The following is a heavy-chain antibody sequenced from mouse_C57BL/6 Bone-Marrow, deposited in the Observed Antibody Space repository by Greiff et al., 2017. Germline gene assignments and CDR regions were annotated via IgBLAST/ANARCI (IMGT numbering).Heavy chain of an antibody. CDR1: GYSFTGYY. CDR3: ARWGDY. V-gene: IGHV1-42*01. CDR2: FNPSTGGT. Sequence: VQLQQSGPELVKPGASVKISCKASGYSFTGYYMNWVKQSPEKSLEWIGEFNPSTGGTTYNQKFKAKATLTVDKSSSTAYMQLKSLTSEDSAVYYCARWGDYWGQGTTLTVSS. J-gene: IGHJ2*01.